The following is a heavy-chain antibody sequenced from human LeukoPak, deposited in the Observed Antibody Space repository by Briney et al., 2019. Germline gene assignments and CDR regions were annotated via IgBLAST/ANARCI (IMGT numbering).Heavy chain of an antibody. D-gene: IGHD3-10*01. CDR2: INHSGST. V-gene: IGHV4-34*01. Sequence: SETLSLTCAVYGGSFSGYYWSWIRQPPGKGLEWIGEINHSGSTNYNPSLKSRVTISVDTSKNQFSLKLSSVTAADTAVYYCARSPMVRGGERYYFDYWGQGTLVTVSS. CDR3: ARSPMVRGGERYYFDY. J-gene: IGHJ4*02. CDR1: GGSFSGYY.